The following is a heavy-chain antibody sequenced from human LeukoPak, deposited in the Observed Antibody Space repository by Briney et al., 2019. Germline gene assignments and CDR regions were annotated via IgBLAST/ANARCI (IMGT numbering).Heavy chain of an antibody. V-gene: IGHV3-21*01. CDR1: QFTFSSYN. J-gene: IGHJ3*02. D-gene: IGHD2-21*02. Sequence: GGSLRLSCAASQFTFSSYNMDWVRQAPGKGLEWVSSISSSSSYRFYADSVKGRFTISRDNAKNSLYLQMNSLRAEDTAVYYCARDLRCGGDCYTPDAFDIWGQGTMVTVSS. CDR2: ISSSSSYR. CDR3: ARDLRCGGDCYTPDAFDI.